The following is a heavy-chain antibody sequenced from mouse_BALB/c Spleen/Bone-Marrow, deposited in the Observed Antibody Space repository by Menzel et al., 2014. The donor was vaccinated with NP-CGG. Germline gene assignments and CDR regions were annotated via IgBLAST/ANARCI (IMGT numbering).Heavy chain of an antibody. Sequence: QVQLQQSGPELVKPGASVKISCKASGYSFTSYYIHWVKQRPGQGLVWIGWIFPGSGNTKYNEKFKGKATLTADTSSSTAYMQLSSLTSEDSAVYFCARHGNLRNYYAMDYWGQGTSVTVSS. D-gene: IGHD2-1*01. CDR2: IFPGSGNT. V-gene: IGHV1-66*01. CDR3: ARHGNLRNYYAMDY. J-gene: IGHJ4*01. CDR1: GYSFTSYY.